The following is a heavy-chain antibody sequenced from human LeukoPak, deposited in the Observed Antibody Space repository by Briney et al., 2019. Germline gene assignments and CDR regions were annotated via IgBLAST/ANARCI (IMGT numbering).Heavy chain of an antibody. CDR1: GFTFSSYG. V-gene: IGHV3-33*03. CDR2: IWYDGSNK. CDR3: ARGQGAMDV. D-gene: IGHD1-26*01. Sequence: GGSLRLSCAASGFTFSSYGMHWVRQAPGKGLEWVAVIWYDGSNKYYADSVKGRFTISRDNAKSTLYLQMNSLRAEDTAVYYCARGQGAMDVWGKGTTVTVSS. J-gene: IGHJ6*04.